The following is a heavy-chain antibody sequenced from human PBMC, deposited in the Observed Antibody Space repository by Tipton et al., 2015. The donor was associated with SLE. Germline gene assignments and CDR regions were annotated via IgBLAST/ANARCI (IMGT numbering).Heavy chain of an antibody. V-gene: IGHV4-59*01. CDR3: ARDRISMDV. J-gene: IGHJ4*02. CDR1: GGSISSYY. Sequence: TLSLTCTVSGGSISSYYWSWIRQPPGKGLEWIGYIYYSGSTNYNPSLKSRVTISVDTSKNQFSLKLSSVTAADTAVYYCARDRISMDVWGQGTLVTVSS. D-gene: IGHD2-15*01. CDR2: IYYSGST.